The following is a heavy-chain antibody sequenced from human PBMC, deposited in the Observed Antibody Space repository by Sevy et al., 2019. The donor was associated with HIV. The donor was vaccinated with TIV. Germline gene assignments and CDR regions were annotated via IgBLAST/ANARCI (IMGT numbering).Heavy chain of an antibody. CDR1: GFTFSSYA. J-gene: IGHJ5*02. D-gene: IGHD4-17*01. Sequence: GSLRLSCAASGFTFSSYAMHWVRQAPGKGLEWVAVISYDGSNKYYADSVKGRFTISRDNSKNTLYLQMNSLRVEDTAVYYCARDQHDYGGNIRTGWFDPWGQGTLVTVSS. CDR3: ARDQHDYGGNIRTGWFDP. CDR2: ISYDGSNK. V-gene: IGHV3-30-3*01.